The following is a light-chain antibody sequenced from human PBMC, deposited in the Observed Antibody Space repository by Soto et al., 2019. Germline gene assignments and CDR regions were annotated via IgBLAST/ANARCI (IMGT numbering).Light chain of an antibody. CDR3: QKSYSHRLT. V-gene: IGKV1-39*01. J-gene: IGKJ4*01. CDR2: AES. Sequence: IQXSHPDHSLSACLGDRVTITCRASHSISRYLNWYKKKKGKEXKXXXYAESSLKSGVPPRFRGSGSAKDFTLNIRRMPPADFVTYYCQKSYSHRLTFGRGTKVDI. CDR1: HSISRY.